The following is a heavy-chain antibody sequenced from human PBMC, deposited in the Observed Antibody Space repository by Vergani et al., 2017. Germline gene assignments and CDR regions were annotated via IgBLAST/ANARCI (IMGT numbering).Heavy chain of an antibody. J-gene: IGHJ3*02. CDR3: VTPSPYDSSGYYGSHAFDI. D-gene: IGHD3-22*01. Sequence: EVKLVESGGGLVQPGGSLRLSCSASGFTFSRYAMHWVRQAPGKGLDYVSAISSNGGSTYYADSVKGRFTISRDNSTKTLYLQMSSLRAEDTAVYYCVTPSPYDSSGYYGSHAFDIWGQGTMVTVSS. V-gene: IGHV3-64D*06. CDR1: GFTFSRYA. CDR2: ISSNGGST.